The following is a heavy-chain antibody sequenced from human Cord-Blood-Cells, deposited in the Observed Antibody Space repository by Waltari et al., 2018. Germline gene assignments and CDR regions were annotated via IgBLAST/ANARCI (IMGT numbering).Heavy chain of an antibody. CDR2: INHSGST. V-gene: IGHV4-34*01. J-gene: IGHJ4*02. Sequence: QPLPWGLEWIGEINHSGSTNYNPSLKSRVTISVDTSKNQFSLKLSSVTAADTAVYYCARGSGSYDYWGQGTLVTVSS. D-gene: IGHD1-26*01. CDR3: ARGSGSYDY.